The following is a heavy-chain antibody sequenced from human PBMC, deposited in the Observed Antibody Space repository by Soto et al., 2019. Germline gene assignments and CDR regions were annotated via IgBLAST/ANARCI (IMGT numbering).Heavy chain of an antibody. V-gene: IGHV4-31*03. CDR1: GVSISDGGYY. CDR2: IHYTGNT. J-gene: IGHJ4*02. Sequence: QVQLQESGPGLVKSSQTLSLTCTVSGVSISDGGYYWSWIRQHPGKGLEWIGYIHYTGNTNYNPSLTSRIIMSVDTSRNPFALELTSVTAADTAVYCCARLGGWQRYYFDYWGQGTLVSVSS. D-gene: IGHD5-12*01. CDR3: ARLGGWQRYYFDY.